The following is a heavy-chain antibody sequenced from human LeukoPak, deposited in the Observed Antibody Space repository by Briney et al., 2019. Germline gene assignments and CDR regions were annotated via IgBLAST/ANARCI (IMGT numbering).Heavy chain of an antibody. Sequence: GGSLRLSCAASGFSVSSKDMSWVRQAPGKGLEWVSTIYSGGNTYYADAVKGRLTISRDNSKNTLYLQMSRLRAEDTAVYYCARGGVAVADRYFDYWGQGILVTVSS. CDR1: GFSVSSKD. CDR3: ARGGVAVADRYFDY. CDR2: IYSGGNT. V-gene: IGHV3-53*01. J-gene: IGHJ4*02. D-gene: IGHD6-19*01.